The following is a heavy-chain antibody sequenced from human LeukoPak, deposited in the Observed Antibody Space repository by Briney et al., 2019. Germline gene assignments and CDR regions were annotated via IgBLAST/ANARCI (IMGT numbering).Heavy chain of an antibody. Sequence: PGGSLRLSCAASGFTFSSYAMHWVRQAPGQGLEWVAVISYDGSNKYYADSVKGRFTISRDNSKNTLYLQMNSLRAEDTAVYYCARFRGWYAGFDYWGQGTLVTVSS. D-gene: IGHD6-19*01. V-gene: IGHV3-30-3*01. CDR3: ARFRGWYAGFDY. CDR2: ISYDGSNK. J-gene: IGHJ4*02. CDR1: GFTFSSYA.